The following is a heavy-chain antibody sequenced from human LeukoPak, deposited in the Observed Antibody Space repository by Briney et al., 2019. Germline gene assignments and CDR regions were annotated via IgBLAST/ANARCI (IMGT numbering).Heavy chain of an antibody. V-gene: IGHV3-74*01. J-gene: IGHJ5*02. CDR2: INPDGSTA. Sequence: GGSLRLSCAASGFTFDDYAMHWVRQGPGKRLLSVSRINPDGSTAHYADSVTGRFTISRDNARNTVYLQMNSLRAEDTAVYYCARATAFQFMGTYISWGQGTLVTVSS. CDR3: ARATAFQFMGTYIS. CDR1: GFTFDDYA. D-gene: IGHD1-7*01.